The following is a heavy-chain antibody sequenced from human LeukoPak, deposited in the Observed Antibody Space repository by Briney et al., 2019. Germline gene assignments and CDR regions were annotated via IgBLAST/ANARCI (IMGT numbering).Heavy chain of an antibody. V-gene: IGHV3-48*04. CDR3: ARARSGVTYYMDV. CDR1: GFTFSRYS. CDR2: ISSSSSTI. Sequence: PGGSLRLSCTASGFTFSRYSMNWVRQAPGKGLEWVSYISSSSSTIYYADSVKGRFTISRDNAKNSLYLQMNSLRAEDTAVYYCARARSGVTYYMDVRGKGTTVTVSS. J-gene: IGHJ6*03. D-gene: IGHD3-16*02.